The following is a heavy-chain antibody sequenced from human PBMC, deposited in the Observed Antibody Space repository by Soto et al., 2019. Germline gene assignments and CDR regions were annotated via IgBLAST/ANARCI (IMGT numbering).Heavy chain of an antibody. V-gene: IGHV3-21*01. J-gene: IGHJ4*02. D-gene: IGHD3-16*01. CDR1: GFTFSSYS. CDR3: ARNMITFGGVMNY. CDR2: ISSSSSYI. Sequence: EVQLVESGGGLVKPGGSLRLSCAASGFTFSSYSMNWVRQAPGKGLEWVSSISSSSSYIYYADSVKGRFTISRDNAKNSLYLQMNSLRAEDTAVYYCARNMITFGGVMNYWGQGTLVTVSS.